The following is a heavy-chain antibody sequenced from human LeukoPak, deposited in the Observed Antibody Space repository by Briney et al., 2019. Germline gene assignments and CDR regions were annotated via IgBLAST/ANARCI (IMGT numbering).Heavy chain of an antibody. V-gene: IGHV3-11*01. J-gene: IGHJ5*02. CDR3: ARGLTAAQCWFDP. Sequence: PGGSLRLSCAASGFTFSDYYMSWIRQAPGKGLEWVSYISSSGSTIYYADSVKGRFTISRDNAKNSLYLQMNSLRAGDTAVYYCARGLTAAQCWFDPWGQGTLVTVSS. CDR1: GFTFSDYY. D-gene: IGHD6-6*01. CDR2: ISSSGSTI.